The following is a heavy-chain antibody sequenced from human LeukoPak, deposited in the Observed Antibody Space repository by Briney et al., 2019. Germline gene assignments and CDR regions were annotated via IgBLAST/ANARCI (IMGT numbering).Heavy chain of an antibody. J-gene: IGHJ4*02. V-gene: IGHV3-23*01. CDR3: ARDIELSC. CDR1: GFTFSDSA. CDR2: ISASGGNS. D-gene: IGHD1-26*01. Sequence: GGSLRLSCEASGFTFSDSAMSWDRQASGRGLEWVSLISASGGNSYYADSVKGRFTVSRDSSKNTLHLQMNSLRAEDTAVYYCARDIELSCWGQGTLVTVSS.